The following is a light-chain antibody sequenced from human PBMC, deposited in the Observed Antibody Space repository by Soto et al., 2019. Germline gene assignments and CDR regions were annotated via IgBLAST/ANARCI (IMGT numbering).Light chain of an antibody. J-gene: IGKJ4*01. CDR3: QQFNNYPLT. Sequence: LTQSPGTLSLSPGERATLSCRASQSVSNNYLAWYQQKPGKAPKLLIYDASSFESGVPSRFSGSGSGTDCTLTISSLQPEDFATYYCQQFNNYPLTLGGGTKVDIK. CDR1: QSVSNNY. V-gene: IGKV1D-13*01. CDR2: DAS.